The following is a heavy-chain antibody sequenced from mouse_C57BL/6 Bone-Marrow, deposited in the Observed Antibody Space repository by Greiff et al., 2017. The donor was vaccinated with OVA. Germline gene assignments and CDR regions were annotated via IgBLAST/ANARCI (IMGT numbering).Heavy chain of an antibody. CDR3: ARHLGGLRRGAWFAY. CDR2: IFPGSGST. CDR1: GYTFTDYY. J-gene: IGHJ3*01. Sequence: QVQLQQSGPELVKPGASVKISCKASGYTFTDYYINWVKQRPGQGLEWIGWIFPGSGSTYYNEKFKGKATLTVDKSSSTAYILLSSLTSEDSAVYFCARHLGGLRRGAWFAYWGQGTLVTVSA. D-gene: IGHD2-4*01. V-gene: IGHV1-75*01.